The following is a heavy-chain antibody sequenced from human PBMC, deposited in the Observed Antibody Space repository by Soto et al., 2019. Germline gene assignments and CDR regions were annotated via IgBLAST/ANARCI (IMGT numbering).Heavy chain of an antibody. CDR2: LSGSGVAK. V-gene: IGHV3-23*01. J-gene: IGHJ5*02. D-gene: IGHD3-10*01. CDR1: GFTFDTYA. CDR3: AKDADGSGNYYKGPYDP. Sequence: EVQLLESGGGLVQPGESLRLSCAASGFTFDTYAMSWVRQAPGKGLEWVSGLSGSGVAKYYADSVKGRFTISRDNPKNTLYLQMNSLRADDTAIYYCAKDADGSGNYYKGPYDPWGQGTLVTVSS.